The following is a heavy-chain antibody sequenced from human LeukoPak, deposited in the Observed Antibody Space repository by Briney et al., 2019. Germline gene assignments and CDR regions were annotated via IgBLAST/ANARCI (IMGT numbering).Heavy chain of an antibody. J-gene: IGHJ4*02. CDR2: FDSEDGET. CDR1: GYTLTELS. D-gene: IGHD2-15*01. V-gene: IGHV1-24*01. Sequence: ASVKVSCKVSGYTLTELSMHWVRQAPGKGLEWMGGFDSEDGETVYAQKFQGRLTMTEDTSTDTAYMELSSLRSNDTAVYYCATDPVGYCSGNGCNSVDYWGQGTLVTVSS. CDR3: ATDPVGYCSGNGCNSVDY.